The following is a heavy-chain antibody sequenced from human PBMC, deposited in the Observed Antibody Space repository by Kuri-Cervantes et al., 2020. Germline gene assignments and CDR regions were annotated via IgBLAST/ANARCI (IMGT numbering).Heavy chain of an antibody. Sequence: SVKVSCKASGGTFSNYAISWVRQAPGQGLEWMGGIIPIFGTANYAQKFQGRVTIATDESTSTAYMELSSLISEDTAVYYCARELYYYESSAYSLLRDWGQGTLVTVSS. V-gene: IGHV1-69*05. CDR2: IIPIFGTA. D-gene: IGHD3-22*01. CDR1: GGTFSNYA. CDR3: ARELYYYESSAYSLLRD. J-gene: IGHJ4*02.